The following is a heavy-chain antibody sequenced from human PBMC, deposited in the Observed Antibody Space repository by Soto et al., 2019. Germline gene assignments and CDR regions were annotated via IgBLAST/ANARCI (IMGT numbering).Heavy chain of an antibody. CDR1: GFTFSNFA. V-gene: IGHV3-23*01. CDR3: AKDKGSGSYAYYNYGMDV. Sequence: PGGSLRLSCAASGFTFSNFAMSWVRQAPGKGLEWVSAISGSGGSTYYATSVKGRFTISRDNSKNTLYLQMNALRAEDTAVYYCAKDKGSGSYAYYNYGMDVWGPGTTVTVSS. D-gene: IGHD3-22*01. CDR2: ISGSGGST. J-gene: IGHJ6*02.